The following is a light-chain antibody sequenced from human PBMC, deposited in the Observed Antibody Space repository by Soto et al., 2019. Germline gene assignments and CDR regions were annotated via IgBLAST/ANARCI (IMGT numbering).Light chain of an antibody. CDR2: EVT. J-gene: IGLJ2*01. V-gene: IGLV2-8*01. CDR3: CSYAGSSFV. Sequence: QSALTQPPSASGSPGQSVTISCTGTSSDVGGYNYVSWYQQHPGKAPKLMIYEVTKRPSGVPDRFSGSKSGNTASLTISGLQAEDEADYYCCSYAGSSFVFGGGTKLTVL. CDR1: SSDVGGYNY.